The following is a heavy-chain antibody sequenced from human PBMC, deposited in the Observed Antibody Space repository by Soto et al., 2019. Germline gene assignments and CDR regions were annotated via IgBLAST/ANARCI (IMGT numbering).Heavy chain of an antibody. CDR1: GFTFSDHA. CDR3: ARAPAGDYTLYHYYTMDV. J-gene: IGHJ6*02. CDR2: VWVDGGNK. Sequence: QVQLVASGGGVVQPGTSLRLSCEASGFTFSDHAMHWVRQAPGKGLERVAVVWVDGGNKFYTDSVKGRFTISRENSKNTLCLQMNSLRVVDTAVYYCARAPAGDYTLYHYYTMDVWGQGTPVTVSS. D-gene: IGHD4-17*01. V-gene: IGHV3-33*01.